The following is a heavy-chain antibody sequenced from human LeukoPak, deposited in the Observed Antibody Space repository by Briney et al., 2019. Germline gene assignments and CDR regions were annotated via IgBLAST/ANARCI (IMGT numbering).Heavy chain of an antibody. J-gene: IGHJ4*02. D-gene: IGHD5-12*01. CDR2: ISGSGSRI. CDR1: GFTFSNYA. CDR3: AKDRGYDYVY. Sequence: PGGSLRLSCAASGFTFSNYAMNWVRQAPGKGLEWVAEISGSGSRIYYADSVKGRFAISRDNSKNTLYLQMNSVRAEDTATYYCAKDRGYDYVYWGQGTLVTVPS. V-gene: IGHV3-23*01.